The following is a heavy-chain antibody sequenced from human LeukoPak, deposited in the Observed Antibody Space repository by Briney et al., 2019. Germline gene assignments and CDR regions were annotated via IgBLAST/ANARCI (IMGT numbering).Heavy chain of an antibody. D-gene: IGHD1-26*01. CDR2: ISGSGGST. Sequence: PGGSLRLSCAASGFTFSSYAMSWVRQAPGRGLEWVSAISGSGGSTYYADSVKGRFTISRDNSKNTLYLQMNSLRAEDTAVYYCAKLKRELEYYFDYWGQGTLVTVSS. J-gene: IGHJ4*02. CDR1: GFTFSSYA. CDR3: AKLKRELEYYFDY. V-gene: IGHV3-23*01.